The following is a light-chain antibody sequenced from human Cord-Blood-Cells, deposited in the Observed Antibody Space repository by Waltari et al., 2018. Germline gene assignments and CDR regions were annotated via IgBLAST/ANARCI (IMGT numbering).Light chain of an antibody. Sequence: DIQMTQSPSSLSASVGDRVTITCRASQGISNSLAWYQQKPGKAPKLLLYAASRLESGVPSRFSGSESGTDYTLTISSLQPEDFATYYCQQYYSTPPWTFGQGTKVEIK. CDR1: QGISNS. V-gene: IGKV1-NL1*01. CDR3: QQYYSTPPWT. CDR2: AAS. J-gene: IGKJ1*01.